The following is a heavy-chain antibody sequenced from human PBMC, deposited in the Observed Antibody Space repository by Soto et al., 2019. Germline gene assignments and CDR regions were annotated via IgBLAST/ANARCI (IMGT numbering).Heavy chain of an antibody. CDR1: GGSISSGGYY. V-gene: IGHV4-31*03. CDR2: IYYSGST. J-gene: IGHJ6*02. D-gene: IGHD3-22*01. CDR3: ARRPTYYYDSSAPAPLGVGGVDV. Sequence: QVQLQESGPGLVKPSQTLSLTCTVSGGSISSGGYYWSWIRQHPGKGLEWIGYIYYSGSTYYNPSLKSRVTISVDTSKNQFSLKLSSVTAADTAVYYCARRPTYYYDSSAPAPLGVGGVDVWGQGTTVTVSS.